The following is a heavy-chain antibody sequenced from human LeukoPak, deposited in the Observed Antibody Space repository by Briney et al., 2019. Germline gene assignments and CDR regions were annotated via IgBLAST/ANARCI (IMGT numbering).Heavy chain of an antibody. D-gene: IGHD1-26*01. CDR3: ARWYSGSSFYFDY. Sequence: GESLKISCKGSGYSFTRYWIGWVRQMPGKGLEWMGITYPGDSDTRYSPSFQGQVTISADKSISTAYLQWSSLKASDSAMYYCARWYSGSSFYFDYWGQGTLVTVSS. CDR2: TYPGDSDT. CDR1: GYSFTRYW. V-gene: IGHV5-51*01. J-gene: IGHJ4*02.